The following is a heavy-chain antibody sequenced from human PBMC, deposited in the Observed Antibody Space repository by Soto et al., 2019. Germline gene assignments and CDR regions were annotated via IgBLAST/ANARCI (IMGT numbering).Heavy chain of an antibody. D-gene: IGHD2-8*02. CDR3: VVVYAIGGGGFDY. CDR2: IIPIFGTA. Sequence: QVQLVQSGAEVKKPGSSVKVSCKASGGTFSSYAISWVRQAPGQGLEWMGGIIPIFGTANYAQKFQGRVTITADESTSTADMERSRLRSEDTAVYYCVVVYAIGGGGFDYWGQGTLVTVSS. CDR1: GGTFSSYA. J-gene: IGHJ4*02. V-gene: IGHV1-69*01.